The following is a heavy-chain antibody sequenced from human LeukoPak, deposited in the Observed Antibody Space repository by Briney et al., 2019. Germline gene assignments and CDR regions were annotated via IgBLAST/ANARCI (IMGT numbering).Heavy chain of an antibody. Sequence: GGSLRLSCAASGITFSSYGMSWVRQAPGKGLEWVSSISSTGGTTYYADSVKGRFTISRDNAKNSLYLQMNSLRAEDTAVYYCARGRIQLWSVYYYYMDVWGKGTTVTVSS. CDR1: GITFSSYG. D-gene: IGHD5-18*01. CDR2: ISSTGGTT. V-gene: IGHV3-21*01. J-gene: IGHJ6*03. CDR3: ARGRIQLWSVYYYYMDV.